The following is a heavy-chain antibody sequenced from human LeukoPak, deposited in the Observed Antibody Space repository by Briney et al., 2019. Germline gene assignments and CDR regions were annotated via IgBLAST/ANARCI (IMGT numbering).Heavy chain of an antibody. D-gene: IGHD2-2*02. CDR1: GYTFTSYG. CDR2: ISAYNGNT. J-gene: IGHJ4*02. CDR3: ARGGDKPYCSSTSCYIDY. V-gene: IGHV1-18*01. Sequence: ASVKVSCKASGYTFTSYGISWVRQAPGQGLEWMGWISAYNGNTSYAQKLQGRVTMTTDTSTSTAYMELRSLRSDDTAVYYCARGGDKPYCSSTSCYIDYWGQGTLVTVSS.